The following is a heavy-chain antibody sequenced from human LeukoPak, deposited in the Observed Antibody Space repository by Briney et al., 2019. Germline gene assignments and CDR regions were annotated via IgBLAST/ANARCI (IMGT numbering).Heavy chain of an antibody. V-gene: IGHV5-51*01. CDR1: GYSFTSYW. CDR2: IYPGDSDT. CDR3: ARPPLSRYCSSTSCQPARDAFDI. Sequence: GESLKISCKGSGYSFTSYWIGWVRQMPGKGLEWMGIIYPGDSDTRYSPSFQGQVTISADKSISTAYLQWSSLKASDTAMYYCARPPLSRYCSSTSCQPARDAFDIWGQGTMVTVSS. J-gene: IGHJ3*02. D-gene: IGHD2-2*01.